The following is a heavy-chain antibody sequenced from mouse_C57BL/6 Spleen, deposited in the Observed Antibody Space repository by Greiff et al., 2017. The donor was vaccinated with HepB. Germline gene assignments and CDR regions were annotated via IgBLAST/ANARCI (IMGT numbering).Heavy chain of an antibody. V-gene: IGHV1-61*01. CDR3: ARLLSLGFAY. J-gene: IGHJ3*01. CDR2: IYPSDSET. CDR1: GYTFTSYW. Sequence: QVQLKQPGAELVRPGSSVKLSCKASGYTFTSYWMDWVKQRPGQGLEWIGNIYPSDSETHYNQKFKDKATLTVDKSSSTAYMQLSSLTSEDSAVYYCARLLSLGFAYWGQGTLVTVSA. D-gene: IGHD1-1*02.